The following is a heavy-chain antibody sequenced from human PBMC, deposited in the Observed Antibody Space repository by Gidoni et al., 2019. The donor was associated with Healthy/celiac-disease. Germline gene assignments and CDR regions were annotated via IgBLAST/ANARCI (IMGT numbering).Heavy chain of an antibody. Sequence: QVQVVQSGAEVKKPGASVKVSYKASGYTFTSYEITWVLQATGQGFEWMGWMDPNSGNTGYSQKFQGRVTMTRNTSISTAYMELSSLRSEDTAVYYCASAKRIIMVRGQYWFDPWGQGTLVTVSS. J-gene: IGHJ5*02. CDR2: MDPNSGNT. V-gene: IGHV1-8*01. D-gene: IGHD3-10*01. CDR1: GYTFTSYE. CDR3: ASAKRIIMVRGQYWFDP.